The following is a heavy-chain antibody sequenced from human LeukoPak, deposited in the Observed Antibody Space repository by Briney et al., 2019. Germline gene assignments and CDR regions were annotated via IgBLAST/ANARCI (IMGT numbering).Heavy chain of an antibody. J-gene: IGHJ4*02. CDR2: ISGSGGST. D-gene: IGHD3-10*01. V-gene: IGHV3-23*01. Sequence: PGGSLRLSCAASGFTFDDYGMSWVRQAPGKGLEWVSAISGSGGSTYYADSVKGRFTISRDNSKNTLYLEVISLTAEDTAVYYCAKDDAWLRFGEWSQGTLVTVSS. CDR1: GFTFDDYG. CDR3: AKDDAWLRFGE.